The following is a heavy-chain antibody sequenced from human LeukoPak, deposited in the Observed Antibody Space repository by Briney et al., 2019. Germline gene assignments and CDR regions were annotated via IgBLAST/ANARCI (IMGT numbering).Heavy chain of an antibody. CDR2: ISSDGSNK. J-gene: IGHJ6*02. D-gene: IGHD6-6*01. Sequence: GRFLRLSCAASGFTLSTYAMHWVRQAPGKGLEWVAVISSDGSNKYYADSVKGRFTISRDNSKNTLYLQMNRLRAEDTAVYYCARMGYSSSGYYYYGMDVWGQGTTVTVSS. CDR3: ARMGYSSSGYYYYGMDV. V-gene: IGHV3-30-3*01. CDR1: GFTLSTYA.